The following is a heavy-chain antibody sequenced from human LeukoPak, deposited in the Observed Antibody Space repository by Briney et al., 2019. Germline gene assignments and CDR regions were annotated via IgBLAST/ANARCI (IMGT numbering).Heavy chain of an antibody. J-gene: IGHJ5*02. Sequence: SETLSLTCTVSGGSISSSSYYWGWIRQPPGKGLEWIGSIYYSGSTYYNPSLKSRVTISVDTSKNQFSLKLSSVTAADTAVYYCARDRANWGFLPFDPWGQGTLVTVSS. CDR3: ARDRANWGFLPFDP. CDR1: GGSISSSSYY. CDR2: IYYSGST. V-gene: IGHV4-39*07. D-gene: IGHD7-27*01.